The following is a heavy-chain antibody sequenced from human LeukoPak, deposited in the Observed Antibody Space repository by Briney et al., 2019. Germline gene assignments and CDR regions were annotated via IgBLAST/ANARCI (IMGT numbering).Heavy chain of an antibody. CDR1: GGSISSGSYY. Sequence: LSETLSLTCTVSGGSISSGSYYWSWIRQPPGKGLEWIGYIYYSGSTNYNPSLKSRVTISVDTSKNQFSLKLSSVTAADTAVYYCACKLVNWFDPWGQGTLVTVSS. CDR3: ACKLVNWFDP. CDR2: IYYSGST. J-gene: IGHJ5*02. D-gene: IGHD2-8*02. V-gene: IGHV4-61*01.